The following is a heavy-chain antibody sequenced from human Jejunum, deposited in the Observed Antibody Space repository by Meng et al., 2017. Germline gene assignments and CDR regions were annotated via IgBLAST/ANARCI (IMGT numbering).Heavy chain of an antibody. CDR2: ISGDGSST. V-gene: IGHV3-64*02. CDR3: AREDKGDYDY. D-gene: IGHD2-21*01. J-gene: IGHJ4*02. CDR1: GFTFSSYS. Sequence: GESLKISCAASGFTFSSYSTHWVRQAPRKGLESVSAISGDGSSTYYADSVKGRFTISRDNSKNTLYLHMGSLRTEDTAVYYCAREDKGDYDYWGQGTLVTVSS.